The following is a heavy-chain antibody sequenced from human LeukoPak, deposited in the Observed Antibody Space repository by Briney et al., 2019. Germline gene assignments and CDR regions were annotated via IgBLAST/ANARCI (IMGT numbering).Heavy chain of an antibody. CDR1: GFTSSSYA. CDR3: AKDPYAIWTGYRYYFDY. CDR2: ISGSGGST. V-gene: IGHV3-23*01. D-gene: IGHD3-9*01. Sequence: PGGSLRLSCVASGFTSSSYAMSWVRQAPGKGLEWVSAISGSGGSTYYADSVKGRFTISRDNSKNTLFLQMNSLRAEDTAVYYCAKDPYAIWTGYRYYFDYWGQGTLVTVSS. J-gene: IGHJ4*02.